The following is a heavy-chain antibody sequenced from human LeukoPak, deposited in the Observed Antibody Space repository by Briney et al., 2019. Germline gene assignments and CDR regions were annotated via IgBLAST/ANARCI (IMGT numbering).Heavy chain of an antibody. D-gene: IGHD3-22*01. CDR1: GFIFSSYA. V-gene: IGHV3-30*04. CDR3: ARGSDYLETFDY. CDR2: ISYDGSNK. Sequence: GGSLRLSCAASGFIFSSYAMHWVRQAPGKGLEWVAVISYDGSNKYYADSVKGRFTISRVNSKNTLYLQMNSLRGEATAVYSCARGSDYLETFDYWGQGTLVTVSS. J-gene: IGHJ4*02.